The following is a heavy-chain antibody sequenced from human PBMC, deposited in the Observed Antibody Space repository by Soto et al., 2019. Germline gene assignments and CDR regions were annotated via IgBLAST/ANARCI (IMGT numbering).Heavy chain of an antibody. CDR1: GGSFSGYY. V-gene: IGHV4-34*01. D-gene: IGHD3-9*01. Sequence: QVQLQQWGAGLLKPSETLSLTCAVYGGSFSGYYWSWIRQPPGKGLEWIGEINHSGSTNYNPSLKSRVTISVDTSENQFSLKLSSVTAADTAVYYCARLPPWLVITYYYYGMDVWGQGTTVTVSS. J-gene: IGHJ6*02. CDR3: ARLPPWLVITYYYYGMDV. CDR2: INHSGST.